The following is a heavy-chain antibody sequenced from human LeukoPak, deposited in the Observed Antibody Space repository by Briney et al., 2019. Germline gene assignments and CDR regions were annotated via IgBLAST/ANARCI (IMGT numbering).Heavy chain of an antibody. Sequence: ASVKLSCTSSGYSFTGYSIHWLRQAPGQGLEWMGWINPNTGASNFAQKFQGRATMTRDTSISTAYMELSRLKSDDTAVYYCARDHQVKDVWGQGTTVTVSS. CDR3: ARDHQVKDV. CDR1: GYSFTGYS. J-gene: IGHJ6*02. V-gene: IGHV1-2*02. CDR2: INPNTGAS.